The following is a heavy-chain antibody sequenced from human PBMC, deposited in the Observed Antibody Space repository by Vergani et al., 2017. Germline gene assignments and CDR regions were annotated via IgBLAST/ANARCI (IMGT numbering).Heavy chain of an antibody. CDR1: GGSISSSSYY. J-gene: IGHJ4*02. CDR3: ASSPITGTTYYFDY. Sequence: QLQLQESGPGLVKPSETLSLTCTVSGGSISSSSYYWGWIRQPPGKGLEWIGYIYYSGSTNYNPSLKSRVTISVDTSKNQFSLKLSSVTAADTAVYYCASSPITGTTYYFDYWGQGTLVTVSS. CDR2: IYYSGST. D-gene: IGHD1-7*01. V-gene: IGHV4-61*05.